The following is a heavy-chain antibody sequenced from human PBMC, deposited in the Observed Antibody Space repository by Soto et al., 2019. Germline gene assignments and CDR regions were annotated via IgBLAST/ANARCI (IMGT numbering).Heavy chain of an antibody. J-gene: IGHJ6*02. CDR3: ARWAGYCSSTSCFISPWSNYYYYGMDV. CDR1: GGSFSGYY. Sequence: SETLSLTFAVYGGSFSGYYWSWIRQPPGKGLEWIGEINHSGSTNYNPSLKSRVTISVDTSKNQFSLKLSSVTAADTAVYYCARWAGYCSSTSCFISPWSNYYYYGMDVWGQGTTVIVSS. V-gene: IGHV4-34*01. CDR2: INHSGST. D-gene: IGHD2-2*03.